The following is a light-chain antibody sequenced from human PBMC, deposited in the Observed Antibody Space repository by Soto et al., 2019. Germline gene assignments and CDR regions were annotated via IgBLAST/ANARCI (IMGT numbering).Light chain of an antibody. Sequence: EIVLTRSPGTLSLSPGERATLSCRASQSVSSRYLAWYQQKPGQAPRLLIYGASNRATGIPDRFSGSGSGTDFTLTISRLEPEDFAVYFCQQYGSSPPFTLGQGTKVEIK. CDR2: GAS. CDR1: QSVSSRY. V-gene: IGKV3-20*01. J-gene: IGKJ2*01. CDR3: QQYGSSPPFT.